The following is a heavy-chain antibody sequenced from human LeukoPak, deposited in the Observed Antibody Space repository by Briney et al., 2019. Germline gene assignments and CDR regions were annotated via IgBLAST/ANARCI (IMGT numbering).Heavy chain of an antibody. CDR2: IDFSATT. Sequence: SETLSLTCTVSGGSINSHNWNWIRQAPGKRLEWVGEIDFSATTKYNPSLKSRVSISVDMSRNQVSLNLASVTVADTATYYCARGGYYFDSRQNVEIGVTDLWGQGTLVSVYS. CDR1: GGSINSHN. D-gene: IGHD3-22*01. V-gene: IGHV4-59*11. CDR3: ARGGYYFDSRQNVEIGVTDL. J-gene: IGHJ5*02.